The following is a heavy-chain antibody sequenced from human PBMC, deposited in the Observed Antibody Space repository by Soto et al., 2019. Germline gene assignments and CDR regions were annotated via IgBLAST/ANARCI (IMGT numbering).Heavy chain of an antibody. CDR2: IYHSGST. V-gene: IGHV4-30-2*01. Sequence: QLQLQESGSGLVKPSQTLSLTCAVSGGSISSGGYSWSWIRQPPGKGLEWVGYIYHSGSTYYNPSPNSRATTTVDRSKNQFSPTLSSVTASDTTAYYCARIPGPWGQGTLVTVSS. CDR1: GGSISSGGYS. J-gene: IGHJ5*02. CDR3: ARIPGP. D-gene: IGHD2-2*02.